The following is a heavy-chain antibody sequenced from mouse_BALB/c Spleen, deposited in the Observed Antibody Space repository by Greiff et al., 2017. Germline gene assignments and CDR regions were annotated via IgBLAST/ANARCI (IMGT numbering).Heavy chain of an antibody. CDR1: GYAFPNYL. J-gene: IGHJ4*01. CDR2: INPGSGGT. V-gene: IGHV1-54*01. CDR3: ARSSTRGYAMDY. Sequence: QVQLQQSGAELVRPGTSVKVSCKASGYAFPNYLIEWVKQRPGQGLEWIGVINPGSGGTNYNEKFKGKATLTADKSSSTAYMQLSSLTSDDSAVYFCARSSTRGYAMDYWGQGTSVTVSS.